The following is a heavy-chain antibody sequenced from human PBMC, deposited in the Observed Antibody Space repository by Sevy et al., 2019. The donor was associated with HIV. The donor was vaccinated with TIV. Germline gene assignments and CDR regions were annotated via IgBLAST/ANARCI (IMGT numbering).Heavy chain of an antibody. D-gene: IGHD6-19*01. CDR2: IIPIFGTP. Sequence: ASVKVSCKASGDTFSTYGLSWVRQAPGQGLEWMGGIIPIFGTPNYAQKFQGRVTITADESTKTAYMELSSLRSDDTAVYYCARGGGNGWYYFDYWGQETLVTVSS. J-gene: IGHJ4*02. V-gene: IGHV1-69*13. CDR3: ARGGGNGWYYFDY. CDR1: GDTFSTYG.